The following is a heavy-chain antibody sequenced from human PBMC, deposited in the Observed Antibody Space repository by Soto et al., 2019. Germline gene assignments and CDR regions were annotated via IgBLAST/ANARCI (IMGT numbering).Heavy chain of an antibody. CDR1: GFTFSNFG. D-gene: IGHD3-3*01. CDR2: VTYDGTNK. CDR3: AKLGPYDFSMGY. Sequence: QVQLVESGGGVVQPGRSLRLSCAASGFTFSNFGMHWVRQAPDTGLDWVAAVTYDGTNKYYADSVKGRFTISKDNSKNTLYLQMNSLRVDDTAVYYCAKLGPYDFSMGYWGQGTLVTVSS. J-gene: IGHJ4*02. V-gene: IGHV3-30*18.